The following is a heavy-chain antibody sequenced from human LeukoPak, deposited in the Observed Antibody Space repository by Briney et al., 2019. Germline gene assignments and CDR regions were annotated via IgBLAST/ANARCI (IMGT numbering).Heavy chain of an antibody. CDR1: GFTFSSYW. CDR2: INSDGSST. J-gene: IGHJ4*02. D-gene: IGHD3-9*01. CDR3: ARVRAHYDILTGYRAYYFDY. Sequence: GGSLRLSCAASGFTFSSYWMHWVRQAPGKGLVWVSRINSDGSSTSYADSVKGRFTISRDNAKNTLYLQMNSLRAEDTAVYYCARVRAHYDILTGYRAYYFDYWGRGTLVTASS. V-gene: IGHV3-74*01.